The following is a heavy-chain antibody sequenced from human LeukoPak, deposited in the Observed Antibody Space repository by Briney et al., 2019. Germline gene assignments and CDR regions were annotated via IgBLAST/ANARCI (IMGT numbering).Heavy chain of an antibody. CDR1: GYTFTSYG. J-gene: IGHJ5*02. CDR3: AREAITIFGVVRTQTTYGPHRFDP. V-gene: IGHV1-18*01. CDR2: ISAYNGNT. Sequence: ASVKVSCKASGYTFTSYGISWVRQAPGQGLECMGWISAYNGNTNYAQKLQGRVTMTTDTSTSTAYMELRSLRSEDTAVYYCAREAITIFGVVRTQTTYGPHRFDPWGQGTLVTVSS. D-gene: IGHD3-3*01.